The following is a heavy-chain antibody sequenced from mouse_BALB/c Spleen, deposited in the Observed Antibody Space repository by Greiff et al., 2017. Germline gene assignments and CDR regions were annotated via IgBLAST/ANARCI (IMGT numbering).Heavy chain of an antibody. J-gene: IGHJ4*01. CDR1: GYSITSGYY. Sequence: ESGPGLVKPSQSLSLTCSVTGYSITSGYYWNWIRQFPGNKLEWMGYISYDGSNNYNPSLKNRISITRDTSKNQFFLKLNSVTTEDTATYYCASQDLYGNYDAMDYWGQGTSVTVSS. CDR3: ASQDLYGNYDAMDY. V-gene: IGHV3-6*02. D-gene: IGHD2-10*02. CDR2: ISYDGSN.